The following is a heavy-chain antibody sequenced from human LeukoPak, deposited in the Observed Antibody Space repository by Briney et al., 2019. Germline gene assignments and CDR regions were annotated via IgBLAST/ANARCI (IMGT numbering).Heavy chain of an antibody. V-gene: IGHV3-23*01. D-gene: IGHD2-2*01. CDR2: LSGSGGST. CDR1: GFTFSSYA. CDR3: AKDRCSSTSCYRNDDQFDY. J-gene: IGHJ4*02. Sequence: GGSLRPSCAASGFTFSSYAMSWVPHAPGKGLEWVSALSGSGGSTYYADSVTSRFTSSRDKSTNTLYLRINSLRAEDTAVDYCAKDRCSSTSCYRNDDQFDYWGQGTLVTVSS.